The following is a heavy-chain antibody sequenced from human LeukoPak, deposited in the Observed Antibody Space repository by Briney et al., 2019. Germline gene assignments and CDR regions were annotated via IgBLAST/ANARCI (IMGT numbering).Heavy chain of an antibody. Sequence: KTSQTLSLTCTVSGASLSSGNYYWNWIRQPPGKGLEWIGYVYHSGSTSYSPSLRSRVTISVDTSKNQFSLKLSSVTAADTAVYYCAREQIVGPGYMDVWGKGTTVTVSS. CDR3: AREQIVGPGYMDV. D-gene: IGHD3-22*01. CDR1: GASLSSGNYY. CDR2: VYHSGST. V-gene: IGHV4-30-2*01. J-gene: IGHJ6*03.